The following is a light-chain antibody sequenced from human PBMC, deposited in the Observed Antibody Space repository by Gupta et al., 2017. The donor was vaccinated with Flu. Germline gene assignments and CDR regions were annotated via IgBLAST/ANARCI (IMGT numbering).Light chain of an antibody. CDR1: SRHSSYA. J-gene: IGLJ3*02. V-gene: IGLV4-69*02. CDR3: QTLCTGSQGV. CDR2: LNSDGSH. Sequence: QLVQPPSPSASASLGASVRLTCTLSSRHSSYAIAWHQQPPEKGPRDGVKLNSDGSHSKGDWVPDRFSGSSSGAELYLTISSLQAEEEADYYCQTLCTGSQGVFGGGTKLTVL.